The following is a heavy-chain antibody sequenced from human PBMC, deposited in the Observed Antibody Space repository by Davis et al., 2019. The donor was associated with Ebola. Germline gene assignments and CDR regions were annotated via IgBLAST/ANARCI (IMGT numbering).Heavy chain of an antibody. CDR1: GGTFSSYA. Sequence: SSVKVSCKASGGTFSSYAISWVRQPPGQGLEWMGGIIPIFGTANYAQKFQGRVTITADESTSTAYMELSSLRSEDTAVYYCARDLLRYCSGGSCYYYGMDVWGKGTTVTVSS. D-gene: IGHD2-15*01. CDR2: IIPIFGTA. CDR3: ARDLLRYCSGGSCYYYGMDV. J-gene: IGHJ6*04. V-gene: IGHV1-69*13.